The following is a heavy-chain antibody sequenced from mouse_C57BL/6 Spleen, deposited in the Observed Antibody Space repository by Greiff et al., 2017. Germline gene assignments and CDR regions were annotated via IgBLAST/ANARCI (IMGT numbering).Heavy chain of an antibody. D-gene: IGHD2-3*01. CDR1: GFTFSNYW. CDR2: IRLKSDNYAT. Sequence: EVKLMESGGGLVQPGGSMKLSCVASGFTFSNYWMNWVRQSPEKGLEWVAQIRLKSDNYATHYAESVKGRFTISRDDSKSSVYLQMNNLRAEDTGIYYCTGFYDGYLYYFDYWGQGTTLTVSS. J-gene: IGHJ2*01. V-gene: IGHV6-3*01. CDR3: TGFYDGYLYYFDY.